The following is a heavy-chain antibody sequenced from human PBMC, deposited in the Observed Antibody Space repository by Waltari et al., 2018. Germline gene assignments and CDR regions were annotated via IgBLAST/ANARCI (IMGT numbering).Heavy chain of an antibody. J-gene: IGHJ4*02. V-gene: IGHV3-7*04. CDR2: IKQDGSAK. Sequence: EVQLVESGGGLVQPGGSLRLSCSGSGFTFTNHWMSWVRQAPGKGPGWLASIKQDGSAKYYVDSMKGRFTISRDNAKNSLSLQMDSLRAEDTAVYFCARGVTTVEYWGQGTLVTVSS. CDR1: GFTFTNHW. CDR3: ARGVTTVEY. D-gene: IGHD2-21*02.